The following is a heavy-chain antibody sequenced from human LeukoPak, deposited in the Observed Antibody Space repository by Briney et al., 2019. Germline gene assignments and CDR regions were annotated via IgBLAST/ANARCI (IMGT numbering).Heavy chain of an antibody. CDR3: GTGGTTIVSTLNNFDY. V-gene: IGHV1-18*01. CDR2: ISAYNGNT. CDR1: GTSFPTTG. Sequence: GASVKAPCRSPGTSFPTTGITGVPQAPGQGLEWMGWISAYNGNTNYAQKLQGRVTMTTDASTSRAYMVLWSRRSDVTAVYYYGTGGTTIVSTLNNFDYWGQGTLVTVSS. D-gene: IGHD3-22*01. J-gene: IGHJ4*02.